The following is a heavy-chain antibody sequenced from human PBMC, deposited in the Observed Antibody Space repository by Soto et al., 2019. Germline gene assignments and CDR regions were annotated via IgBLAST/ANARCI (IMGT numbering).Heavy chain of an antibody. V-gene: IGHV3-30-3*01. Sequence: GGSLRLSCAASGFTFSSYAMHWVRQAPGKGLEWVAVISYDGSNKCYADSVKGRFTISRDNSKNTLYLQMNSLRAEDTAVYYCASTDYDSSGYYGLDYWGQGTMVTVSS. D-gene: IGHD3-22*01. J-gene: IGHJ4*02. CDR2: ISYDGSNK. CDR1: GFTFSSYA. CDR3: ASTDYDSSGYYGLDY.